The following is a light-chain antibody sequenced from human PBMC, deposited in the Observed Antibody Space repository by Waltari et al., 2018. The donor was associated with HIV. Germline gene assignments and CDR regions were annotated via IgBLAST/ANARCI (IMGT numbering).Light chain of an antibody. CDR1: SSDVGCYDC. J-gene: IGLJ2*01. CDR3: SYTGTNSLH. V-gene: IGLV2-14*01. Sequence: QSALTQPASVSGSPGQSITISCTGASSDVGCYDCISWYQQHPGQAPRLIIYEVTNRPSGVSNRFFGSKSANTASLTISGLQADDEADYYCSYTGTNSLHFGGGTKVTVL. CDR2: EVT.